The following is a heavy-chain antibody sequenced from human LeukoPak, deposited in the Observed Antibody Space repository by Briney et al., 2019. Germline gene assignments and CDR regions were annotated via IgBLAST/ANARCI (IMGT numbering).Heavy chain of an antibody. D-gene: IGHD2-21*02. CDR3: AREADCGGDCLEYFDL. CDR1: GGSISSYY. CDR2: IYYSGST. J-gene: IGHJ2*01. Sequence: PSETLSLTCTVSGGSISSYYWSWIRQPPGKGLEWIGYIYYSGSTNYNPSLKSRVTISVDTSKNQFSLKLSSVTAADTAVYYCAREADCGGDCLEYFDLWGRGTLVTVSS. V-gene: IGHV4-59*01.